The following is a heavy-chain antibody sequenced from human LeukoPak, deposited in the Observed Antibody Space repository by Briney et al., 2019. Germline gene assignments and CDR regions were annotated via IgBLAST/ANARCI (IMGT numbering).Heavy chain of an antibody. Sequence: SETLSLTCAVYGGSFSGYYWSWIRQPPGKGLEWIGEINHSGSTNYNPSLKSRVTISVDTSKNQFSLKLSSVTAADTAVYYCASPNYDFWTAFDIWGQGTMVTVSS. CDR2: INHSGST. D-gene: IGHD3-3*01. CDR3: ASPNYDFWTAFDI. V-gene: IGHV4-34*01. J-gene: IGHJ3*02. CDR1: GGSFSGYY.